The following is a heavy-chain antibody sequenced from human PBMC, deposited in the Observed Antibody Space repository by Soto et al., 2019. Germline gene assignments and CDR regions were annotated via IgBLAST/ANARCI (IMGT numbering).Heavy chain of an antibody. CDR3: ATSNWFDP. V-gene: IGHV4-39*01. CDR2: IYYSGST. CDR1: GGSISSRGSY. Sequence: QLQLQESGPGLVKPSETLSLTCTVSGGSISSRGSYWGWIRQPPGKGLEWIGTIYYSGSTYYNPSLKSRVTISVDTSKNQFSLKLSAVTAADTAVYYCATSNWFDPWGQGTLVTFSS. J-gene: IGHJ5*02.